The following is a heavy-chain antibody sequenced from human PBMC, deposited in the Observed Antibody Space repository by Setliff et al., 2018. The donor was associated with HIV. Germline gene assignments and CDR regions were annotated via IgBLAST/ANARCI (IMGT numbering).Heavy chain of an antibody. CDR1: GFTFSNYE. Sequence: GGSLRLSCAASGFTFSNYEMNWVRQAPGKGLEWVSYISSSGTTIYYADSVKGRFTISRDNAKNSLYLQMNSLRAEDTAVYYCARGLGYCSGGSCSYNWFDPWGQGTLVTVSS. CDR2: ISSSGTTI. CDR3: ARGLGYCSGGSCSYNWFDP. J-gene: IGHJ5*02. D-gene: IGHD2-15*01. V-gene: IGHV3-48*03.